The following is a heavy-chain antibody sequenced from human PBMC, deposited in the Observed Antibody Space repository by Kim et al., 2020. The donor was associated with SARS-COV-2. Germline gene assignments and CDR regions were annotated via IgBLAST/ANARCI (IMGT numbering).Heavy chain of an antibody. D-gene: IGHD3-22*01. CDR2: IYYSGST. V-gene: IGHV4-31*03. Sequence: SETLSLTCTVSGGSISSGGYYWSWIRQHPGKGLEWIGYIYYSGSTYYNPSLKSRVTISVDTSKNQFSLKLSSVTAADTAVYYCARGKLYYYDSSGLSSMDVWGQGTTVTVSS. CDR3: ARGKLYYYDSSGLSSMDV. CDR1: GGSISSGGYY. J-gene: IGHJ6*02.